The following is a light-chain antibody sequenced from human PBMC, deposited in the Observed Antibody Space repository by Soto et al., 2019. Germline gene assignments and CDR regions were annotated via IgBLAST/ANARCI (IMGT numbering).Light chain of an antibody. CDR1: QSVSSNY. V-gene: IGKV3D-20*01. CDR3: QQYGSSPIT. Sequence: EIVLTQSPVTLSFSPGERGTLSCGASQSVSSNYLAWYQQKPGLTPRLLIYDASSRATGTPDRFSGSGSGTDFTLTISRLEPEDVAVYYCQQYGSSPITFGQGTLLEIK. J-gene: IGKJ5*01. CDR2: DAS.